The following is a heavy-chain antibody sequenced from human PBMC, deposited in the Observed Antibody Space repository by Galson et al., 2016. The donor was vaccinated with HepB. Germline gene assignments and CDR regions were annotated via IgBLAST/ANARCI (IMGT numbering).Heavy chain of an antibody. J-gene: IGHJ4*02. V-gene: IGHV3-74*01. CDR1: GFKFSNYW. Sequence: SLRLSCAASGFKFSNYWMHWVRQAPGKGLVWVSRIKSNGETADYADSVKGRLTISRDNAKNRLFMDMDSLTVEDTAVYFCARTITPAPIPLFDSWGQGTLVTVSS. CDR3: ARTITPAPIPLFDS. D-gene: IGHD3-10*01. CDR2: IKSNGETA.